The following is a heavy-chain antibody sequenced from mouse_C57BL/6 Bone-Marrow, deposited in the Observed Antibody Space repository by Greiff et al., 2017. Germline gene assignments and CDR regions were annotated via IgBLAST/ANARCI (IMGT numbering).Heavy chain of an antibody. D-gene: IGHD1-1*01. CDR3: TRHLYYGSSYWYFDV. CDR1: GYTFTDYE. CDR2: IDPETGGT. Sequence: QVQLKESGAELVRPGASVTLSCKASGYTFTDYEMHWVKQTPVHGLEWIGAIDPETGGTAYNQKFKGKAILTADKSSSTAYMELRSLTSEDSAVYYCTRHLYYGSSYWYFDVWGTGTTVTVSS. V-gene: IGHV1-15*01. J-gene: IGHJ1*03.